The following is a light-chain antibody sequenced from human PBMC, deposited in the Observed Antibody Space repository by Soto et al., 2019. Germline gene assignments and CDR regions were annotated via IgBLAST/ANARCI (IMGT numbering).Light chain of an antibody. J-gene: IGKJ2*01. Sequence: EIVLTQSPVTLSLSPGERATLSCRASRSFASSYLGWYQQKPGQAPRLLIYAASTRDTGIPDRFSGSGSATYFTLTVSRLEPEDSAVHYCQHYDGSPTYTFGQGTKLEIK. V-gene: IGKV3-20*01. CDR1: RSFASSY. CDR2: AAS. CDR3: QHYDGSPTYT.